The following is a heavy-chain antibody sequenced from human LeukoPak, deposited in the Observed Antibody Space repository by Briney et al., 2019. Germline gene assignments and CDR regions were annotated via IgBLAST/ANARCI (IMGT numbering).Heavy chain of an antibody. V-gene: IGHV3-21*01. Sequence: PGGSLRLSCAASGFTFSSYSMNWVRQAPGKGLEWVSSISSSSSYIYYADSVKGRFTISRDNAKNSLYLQMNSLRAEDTAVYYCVRLERAVAGTDDAFDIWGQGTMVTVSS. J-gene: IGHJ3*02. CDR3: VRLERAVAGTDDAFDI. D-gene: IGHD6-19*01. CDR2: ISSSSSYI. CDR1: GFTFSSYS.